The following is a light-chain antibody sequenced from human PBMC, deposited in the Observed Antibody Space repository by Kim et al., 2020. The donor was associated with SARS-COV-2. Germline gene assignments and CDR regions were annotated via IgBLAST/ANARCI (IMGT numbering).Light chain of an antibody. CDR3: NSRDSSGNLVV. Sequence: SSELTHDPAVSVALGQTVRITCQGDSLRSYYASWYQQKPGQAPVLVIYGKNNRPSGIPDRFSGSSSGNTASLTITGAQAEDEADYYCNSRDSSGNLVVFGGGTQLTVL. CDR2: GKN. J-gene: IGLJ2*01. V-gene: IGLV3-19*01. CDR1: SLRSYY.